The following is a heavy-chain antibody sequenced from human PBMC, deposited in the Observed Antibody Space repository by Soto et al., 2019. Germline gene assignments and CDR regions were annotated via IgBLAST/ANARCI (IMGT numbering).Heavy chain of an antibody. D-gene: IGHD3-10*01. CDR3: ARGRTDYYGSGPPDY. Sequence: QVQLQESGPGLVKPSQTLSLTCTVSGGSISSGGYYWSWIRQHPGKGQEWIGYIYYSGSTYYNPSLKSRVTISVDPSKNQFSLKRSSVTAAATAVYYCARGRTDYYGSGPPDYWGQGTLVTVSS. CDR2: IYYSGST. CDR1: GGSISSGGYY. J-gene: IGHJ4*02. V-gene: IGHV4-31*03.